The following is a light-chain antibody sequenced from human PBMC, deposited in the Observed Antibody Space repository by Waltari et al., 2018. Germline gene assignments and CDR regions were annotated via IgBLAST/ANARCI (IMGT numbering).Light chain of an antibody. CDR2: DAS. CDR3: QQHDNLPRYT. CDR1: QDISNY. Sequence: DIQMTQSPSSLSASVGDRVTITCQASQDISNYLNWYQQKPGKAPKLLIYDASNLETGVPSRFSGSGSGTDFTFTISSLQPDDIATYYCQQHDNLPRYTFGQGTKLEIK. J-gene: IGKJ2*01. V-gene: IGKV1-33*01.